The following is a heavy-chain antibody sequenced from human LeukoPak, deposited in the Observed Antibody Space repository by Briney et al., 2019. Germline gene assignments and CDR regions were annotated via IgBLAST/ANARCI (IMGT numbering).Heavy chain of an antibody. J-gene: IGHJ4*02. V-gene: IGHV4-31*03. Sequence: QTLSLTCTVSGGSISSGGYYWSWIRQHPGTGLDWIVYIYFSGSTYYNPSLRIRVTISVDTSKNQFSLKLSSVTAADTAVYYCARGIRYYYGSGSPYYFDYWGQGTLVTVSS. CDR1: GGSISSGGYY. CDR2: IYFSGST. CDR3: ARGIRYYYGSGSPYYFDY. D-gene: IGHD3-10*01.